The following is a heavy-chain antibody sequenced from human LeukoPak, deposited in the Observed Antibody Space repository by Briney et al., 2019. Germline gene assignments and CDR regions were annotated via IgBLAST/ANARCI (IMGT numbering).Heavy chain of an antibody. CDR2: ISSSGSTI. CDR1: GFTFSDYY. V-gene: IGHV3-11*01. J-gene: IGHJ4*02. CDR3: AKAGDSGSYSTYFDY. D-gene: IGHD1-26*01. Sequence: GGSLRLSCAASGFTFSDYYMSWIRQAPGKGLEWVSYISSSGSTIYYADSVKGRFTISRDNAKNSLYLQMNSLRAEDTALYYCAKAGDSGSYSTYFDYWGQGTLVTVSS.